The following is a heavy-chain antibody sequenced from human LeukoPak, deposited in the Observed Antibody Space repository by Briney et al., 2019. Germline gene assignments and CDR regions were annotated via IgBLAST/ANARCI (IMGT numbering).Heavy chain of an antibody. J-gene: IGHJ4*02. CDR1: GFTFSICA. CDR3: AYDPLVGPYYFDY. D-gene: IGHD3/OR15-3a*01. Sequence: PGGSLRLSCAASGFTFSICAMSWVRQAPGKGLEWVSAISGSGGSTYYADSVKGRFTISRDNSKNTLYLQMNSLRAEDTAVYYCAYDPLVGPYYFDYWGQGTLVTVSS. CDR2: ISGSGGST. V-gene: IGHV3-23*01.